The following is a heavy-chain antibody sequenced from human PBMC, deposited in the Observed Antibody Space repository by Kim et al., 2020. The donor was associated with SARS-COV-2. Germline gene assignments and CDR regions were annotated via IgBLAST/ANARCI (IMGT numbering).Heavy chain of an antibody. CDR2: IYYSGST. D-gene: IGHD4-17*01. Sequence: SETQSLTCTVSGGSISSYYWGWIRQPPGKGLEWIGYIYYSGSTNYNPSLKSRVTISVDTSKNQFSLKLSSVTAADTAVYYCARSIDYLAWFDPWGQGTLVTVSS. CDR3: ARSIDYLAWFDP. J-gene: IGHJ5*02. CDR1: GGSISSYY. V-gene: IGHV4-59*01.